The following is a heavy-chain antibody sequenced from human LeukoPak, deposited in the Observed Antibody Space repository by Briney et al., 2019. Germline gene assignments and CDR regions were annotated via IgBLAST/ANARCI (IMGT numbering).Heavy chain of an antibody. J-gene: IGHJ2*01. CDR2: IYSSGAT. CDR3: VRLKMGAYFDL. Sequence: SEALSLTCTVSDDSISMYYWSWIRQPPGKGPEWIAYIYSSGATSYNPSLRSRVSISLDTSNSQFSLKLNSMTVADTAVYYCVRLKMGAYFDLWGRGTLVTVSS. CDR1: DDSISMYY. V-gene: IGHV4-59*08. D-gene: IGHD3-16*01.